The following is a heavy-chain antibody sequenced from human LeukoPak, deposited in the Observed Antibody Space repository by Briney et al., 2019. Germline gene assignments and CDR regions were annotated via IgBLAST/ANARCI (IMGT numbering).Heavy chain of an antibody. CDR1: GFTFSSYG. Sequence: GGSLRLSCAASGFTFSSYGMHWVRQAPGKGLEWVAVISYDGSNKYYADSVKGRFTISRDNSKTTLFLQLNGLRAGDSAVFYCAKDGTNYGLGTSFDNWGQGTLVTVSS. CDR2: ISYDGSNK. V-gene: IGHV3-30*18. D-gene: IGHD3-10*01. CDR3: AKDGTNYGLGTSFDN. J-gene: IGHJ4*02.